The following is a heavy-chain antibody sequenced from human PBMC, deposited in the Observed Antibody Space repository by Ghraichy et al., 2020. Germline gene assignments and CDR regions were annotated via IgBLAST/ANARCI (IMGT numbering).Heavy chain of an antibody. CDR2: IYYSGST. J-gene: IGHJ3*02. Sequence: SETLSLTCTVSGGSISSNSYYWVWIRQPPGKGLEWIGSIYYSGSTYYNSSLKSRVTISVDTSKTHFSLKLSSVTAADTAVYYCARDNWGVAFDIWGQGTMVTVSS. CDR3: ARDNWGVAFDI. V-gene: IGHV4-39*02. CDR1: GGSISSNSYY. D-gene: IGHD7-27*01.